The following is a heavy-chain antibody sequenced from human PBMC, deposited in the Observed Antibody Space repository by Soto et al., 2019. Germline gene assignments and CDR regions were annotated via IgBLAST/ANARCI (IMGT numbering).Heavy chain of an antibody. Sequence: SETLSLTCTVSGGSISSYYWSWIRQPAGKGLEWIGRIYTSGSTNYNPSLKSRVTMSVDTSKNQFSLKLSSVTAADTAVYYCARDGYCTSGGCHGGDAFDIWGQGTMVTVSS. CDR2: IYTSGST. CDR3: ARDGYCTSGGCHGGDAFDI. V-gene: IGHV4-4*07. D-gene: IGHD2-8*01. CDR1: GGSISSYY. J-gene: IGHJ3*02.